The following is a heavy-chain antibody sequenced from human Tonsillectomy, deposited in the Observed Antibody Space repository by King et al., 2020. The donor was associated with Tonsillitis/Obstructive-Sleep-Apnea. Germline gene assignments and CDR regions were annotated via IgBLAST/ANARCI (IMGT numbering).Heavy chain of an antibody. D-gene: IGHD6-19*01. CDR1: GFTFNNYA. CDR3: AKDFGHSSAWFFNWFHP. V-gene: IGHV3-23*04. Sequence: VQLVESGGGLVQPGGSLRLSCGASGFTFNNYAMSWVRQAPGKGLEWVSGISGSGDITYYADSVKGRFTISRDNSKNTLYLQMNSLRADDTAVYYCAKDFGHSSAWFFNWFHPWGQGTLVTVSS. J-gene: IGHJ5*02. CDR2: ISGSGDIT.